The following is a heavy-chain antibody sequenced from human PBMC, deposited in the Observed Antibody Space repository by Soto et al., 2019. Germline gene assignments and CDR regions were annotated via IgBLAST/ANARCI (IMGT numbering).Heavy chain of an antibody. Sequence: PGGSLRLSCAASGFTFDDYTMHWVRQAPGKGLEWVSLISWDGGSTYYADSVKGRFTISRDNSKNSLYLQMNSLRTEDTALYYCAKDIYGSGPMDVWGQGTTVTVSS. V-gene: IGHV3-43*01. CDR1: GFTFDDYT. CDR3: AKDIYGSGPMDV. CDR2: ISWDGGST. J-gene: IGHJ6*02. D-gene: IGHD3-10*01.